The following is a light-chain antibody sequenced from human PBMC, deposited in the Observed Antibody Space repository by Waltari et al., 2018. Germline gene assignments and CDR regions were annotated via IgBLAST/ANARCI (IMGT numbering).Light chain of an antibody. J-gene: IGLJ2*01. V-gene: IGLV2-14*03. Sequence: QSALTQPASVSGSPGQSITISCTGTRSDIGGYNYVSWYQQVPGKAPKLMIYDFSNPPSVVSRRFSGSKSRNTASLTISGLQAEDEADYFCSSYMDSSTLELFGGGNGLTVL. CDR1: RSDIGGYNY. CDR2: DFS. CDR3: SSYMDSSTLEL.